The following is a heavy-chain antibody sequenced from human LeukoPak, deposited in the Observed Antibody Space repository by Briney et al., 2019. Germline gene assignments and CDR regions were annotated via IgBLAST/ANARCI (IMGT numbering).Heavy chain of an antibody. Sequence: SESLSLTCAVYGGSFSGYYWSWIRQPPGKGLEWIGEINHSGSNNYNPSLKSRVTISVDTSKNQFSLKLSSVTAADTAVYYCARRDGGYRDFDYWGQGTLVTVSS. J-gene: IGHJ4*02. D-gene: IGHD5-12*01. CDR3: ARRDGGYRDFDY. CDR2: INHSGSN. CDR1: GGSFSGYY. V-gene: IGHV4-34*01.